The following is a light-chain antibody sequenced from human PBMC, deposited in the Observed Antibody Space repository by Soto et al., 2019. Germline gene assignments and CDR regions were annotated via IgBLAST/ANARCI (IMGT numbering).Light chain of an antibody. J-gene: IGKJ1*01. CDR3: LQYGSSPRR. CDR1: QSVSNNY. CDR2: GAS. V-gene: IGKV3-20*01. Sequence: EIVLTQSPGTLSLSPGERATLSCRASQSVSNNYLTWYQQKPGQAPRLLIYGASSRATGIPDRFSGYGSGTDFTLTISRLEPEDFAVYYCLQYGSSPRRFGQGTKVEIK.